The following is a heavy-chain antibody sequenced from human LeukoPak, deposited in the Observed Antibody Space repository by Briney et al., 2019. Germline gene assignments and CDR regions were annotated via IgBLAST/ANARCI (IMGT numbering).Heavy chain of an antibody. CDR1: GFPVNKYE. V-gene: IGHV3-48*03. J-gene: IGHJ4*02. CDR2: IDAGATST. Sequence: PGGSLRLSCAASGFPVNKYEMHWVRQAPGKGLEWVSYIDAGATSTNYADPVWGRFTLSRDNAQNSVHLQMNSLRDEDTAVYYCARGRLLRSTKYFDYWGQGALVTVSS. D-gene: IGHD2-21*02. CDR3: ARGRLLRSTKYFDY.